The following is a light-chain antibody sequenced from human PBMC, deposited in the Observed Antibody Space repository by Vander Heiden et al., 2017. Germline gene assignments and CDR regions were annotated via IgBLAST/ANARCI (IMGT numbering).Light chain of an antibody. J-gene: IGLJ3*02. CDR2: GKN. Sequence: SSELTQDPAVSLALGQTVRITCQGDSLRSYYASWYQQKPGQAPVLVIYGKNNRPSGIPDRFSGSSSGNTASLTITGAQAEDEADYYCNSRDSSGNQWVFGGGTKLTVL. CDR3: NSRDSSGNQWV. CDR1: SLRSYY. V-gene: IGLV3-19*01.